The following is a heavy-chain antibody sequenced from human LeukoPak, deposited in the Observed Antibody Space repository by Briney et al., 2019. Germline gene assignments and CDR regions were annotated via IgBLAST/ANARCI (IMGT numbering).Heavy chain of an antibody. D-gene: IGHD3-10*01. Sequence: GGSLRLSCVGSGFRFSRYYMYWVPQAPGKGLAWVSRIKNAGIDTIYADAVKGRFTVSRDNAKNTVYLQMSSLRAEDTAVYYCARGGYGHNMDVWGEGTTVIFSS. CDR3: ARGGYGHNMDV. CDR1: GFRFSRYY. V-gene: IGHV3-74*01. CDR2: IKNAGIDT. J-gene: IGHJ6*03.